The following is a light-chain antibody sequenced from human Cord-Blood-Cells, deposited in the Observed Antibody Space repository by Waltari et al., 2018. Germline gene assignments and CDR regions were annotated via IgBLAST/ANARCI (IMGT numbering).Light chain of an antibody. V-gene: IGLV1-40*01. CDR1: SSNIGAGYD. Sequence: QSVLTLPPSVSGAPGQRVTISCTGSSSNIGAGYDVHWYQQLPGTAPKLLIYGNINRPSGVPDRFSGSKSGTSASLTITGLQAEDEADYYCQSYDSSLSGWVFGGGTKLTVL. CDR2: GNI. J-gene: IGLJ3*02. CDR3: QSYDSSLSGWV.